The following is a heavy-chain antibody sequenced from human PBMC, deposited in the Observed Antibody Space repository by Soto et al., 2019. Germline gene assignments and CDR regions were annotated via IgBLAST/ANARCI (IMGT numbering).Heavy chain of an antibody. D-gene: IGHD6-19*01. V-gene: IGHV1-46*01. CDR3: ARDKKKYSSGWWAFDI. Sequence: ASVKVSCKASGYTFTSYYMHWVRQAPGQGLEWMGIINPSGGSTSYAQKFQGRVTMTRDTSTSTAYMELSSPRSEDTAVYYCARDKKKYSSGWWAFDIWGQGTMVTVSS. J-gene: IGHJ3*02. CDR2: INPSGGST. CDR1: GYTFTSYY.